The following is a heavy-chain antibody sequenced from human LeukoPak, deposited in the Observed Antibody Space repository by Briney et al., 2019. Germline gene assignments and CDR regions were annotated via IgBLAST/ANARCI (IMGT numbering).Heavy chain of an antibody. Sequence: PSETLSLTCTVSGGSISSYYWSWLRQPPGKGLEWIGYIYYSGSTNYNPSLKSRVTISVDTSKNQFSLKLSSVTAADTAVYYCARQRSHGYGDPLTTPFDYWGQGTLVTVSS. D-gene: IGHD4-17*01. V-gene: IGHV4-59*08. J-gene: IGHJ4*02. CDR1: GGSISSYY. CDR2: IYYSGST. CDR3: ARQRSHGYGDPLTTPFDY.